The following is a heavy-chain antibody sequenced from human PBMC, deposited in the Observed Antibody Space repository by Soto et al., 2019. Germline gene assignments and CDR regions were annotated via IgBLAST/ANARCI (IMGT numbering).Heavy chain of an antibody. CDR3: AATLDWGSYDFGGYPS. J-gene: IGHJ4*02. CDR1: GFTFSRSA. CDR2: IVAASGKT. Sequence: PSVKVSCKGSGFTFSRSAVQWVRQARGQGLEWIGWIVAASGKTDYSQIFQERVTITRDMSTSTAYMELSSLSSEDTAFYHCAATLDWGSYDFGGYPSWGQGTLVTVSS. V-gene: IGHV1-58*01. D-gene: IGHD3-22*01.